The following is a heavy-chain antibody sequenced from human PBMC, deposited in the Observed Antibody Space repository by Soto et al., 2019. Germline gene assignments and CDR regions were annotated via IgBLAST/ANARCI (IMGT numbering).Heavy chain of an antibody. CDR2: VYHTGDT. CDR3: AREIVTAGGSNYFDP. J-gene: IGHJ5*02. CDR1: GGTVASSHW. Sequence: PSETLSLTCGVSGGTVASSHWWSWVRQSPSRGLEWIGNVYHTGDTNFNPSLQSRVTFSVDKSSNQFSLRLTSLTAADTAVYFCAREIVTAGGSNYFDPWGPGTLVTVSS. D-gene: IGHD2-21*02. V-gene: IGHV4-4*02.